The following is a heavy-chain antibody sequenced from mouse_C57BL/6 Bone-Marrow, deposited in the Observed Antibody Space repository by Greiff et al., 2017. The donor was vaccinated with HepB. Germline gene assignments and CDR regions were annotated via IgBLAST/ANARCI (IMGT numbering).Heavy chain of an antibody. Sequence: QVQLQQPGAELVKPGASVKVSCKASGYTFTSYWMHWVKQRPGQGLEWIGRIHPSDSDTNYNQKFKGKATVTVDKSSSTAYMPLSSLTSEDSAVYYCAISGARQLRLPYAMDYWGQGTSVTVSS. V-gene: IGHV1-74*01. D-gene: IGHD3-2*02. CDR3: AISGARQLRLPYAMDY. CDR2: IHPSDSDT. J-gene: IGHJ4*01. CDR1: GYTFTSYW.